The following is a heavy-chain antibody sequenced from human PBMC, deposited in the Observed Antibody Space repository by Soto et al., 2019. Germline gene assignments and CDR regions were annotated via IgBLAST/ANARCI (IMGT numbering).Heavy chain of an antibody. CDR2: ISYDGDNK. CDR1: GFTFNYHA. CDR3: ARGTTTSAFSAMDV. J-gene: IGHJ6*02. Sequence: QVQLVESGGGVVQPGRSLRLSCAASGFTFNYHALNWVRQAPGKGLEWVAGISYDGDNKYIAESVKGRFTISRDNSNNTVSLQMNSLRTEDTAMYFCARGTTTSAFSAMDVWGQGTTVTVSS. D-gene: IGHD1-1*01. V-gene: IGHV3-30-3*01.